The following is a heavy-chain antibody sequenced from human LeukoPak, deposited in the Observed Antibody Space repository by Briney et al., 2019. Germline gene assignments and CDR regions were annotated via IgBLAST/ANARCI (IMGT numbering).Heavy chain of an antibody. CDR2: IYTSGST. CDR1: GGSISSGSYY. Sequence: PSETLSLTCTVSGGSISSGSYYWSWIRQPAGKGLEWIGRIYTSGSTNYNPSLKSRVTISVDTSKNQFSLKLSSVTAADTAVYYCARDITDFWSGYYKIGSNSWFDPWGRGTLVTVSS. V-gene: IGHV4-61*02. J-gene: IGHJ5*02. CDR3: ARDITDFWSGYYKIGSNSWFDP. D-gene: IGHD3-3*01.